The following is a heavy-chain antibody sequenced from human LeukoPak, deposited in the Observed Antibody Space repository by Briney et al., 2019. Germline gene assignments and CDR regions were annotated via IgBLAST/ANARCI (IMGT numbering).Heavy chain of an antibody. J-gene: IGHJ4*02. D-gene: IGHD1-1*01. V-gene: IGHV3-21*06. CDR3: ARDWRDQLLHPYYFDY. Sequence: GGSLRLSCAASGFTFSNFGMNWVRQAPGKGLEWVSFISSISPYIYYADSVKGRFTISRDDAKNSLYLQMNSLRAEDSAVYYCARDWRDQLLHPYYFDYWGQGALVTVSS. CDR1: GFTFSNFG. CDR2: ISSISPYI.